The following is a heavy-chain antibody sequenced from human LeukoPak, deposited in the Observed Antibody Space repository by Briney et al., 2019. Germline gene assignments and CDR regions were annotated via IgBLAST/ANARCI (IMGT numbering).Heavy chain of an antibody. J-gene: IGHJ4*02. CDR3: ARGDIAARRTFDY. V-gene: IGHV4-59*01. CDR1: GGSISSYY. D-gene: IGHD6-6*01. Sequence: SETLSLTCTVSGGSISSYYWSWIRQPPGKGLKWIGFIYYSGSTNYNPSLKSRVTISVDTSKNRFSLKLSSVTAADTAVYYCARGDIAARRTFDYWGQGTLVTVSS. CDR2: IYYSGST.